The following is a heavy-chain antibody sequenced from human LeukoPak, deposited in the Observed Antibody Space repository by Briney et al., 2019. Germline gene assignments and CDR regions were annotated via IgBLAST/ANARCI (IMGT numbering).Heavy chain of an antibody. CDR1: AFTFDSYA. V-gene: IGHV3-23*01. CDR2: ISGGGGIT. CDR3: AKYGVDCSSTSCYPLYYMDV. Sequence: GRSLRLSCALSAFTFDSYAMTCVRQAPGKWLEWVSSISGGGGITNYADSEKGRFTISRDNSKYTLFLQMNSLRAEDTAVYYCAKYGVDCSSTSCYPLYYMDVWGKGTTVTVSS. J-gene: IGHJ6*03. D-gene: IGHD2-2*01.